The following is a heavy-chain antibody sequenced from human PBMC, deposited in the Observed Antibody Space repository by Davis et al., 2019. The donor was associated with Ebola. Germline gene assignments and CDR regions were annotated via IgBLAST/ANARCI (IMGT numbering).Heavy chain of an antibody. CDR1: GFTFSTYG. CDR2: INSDGSSA. D-gene: IGHD3-3*01. V-gene: IGHV3-74*01. J-gene: IGHJ5*02. Sequence: HTGGSLRLSCVGTGFTFSTYGMHWVRQAPGKGLVWVSRINSDGSSATYADSVKGRFSVSRDNAKNTLNLQINSLRAEDTAVYYCARDTDGYDLWSGSFQPWGQGTLVTVSS. CDR3: ARDTDGYDLWSGSFQP.